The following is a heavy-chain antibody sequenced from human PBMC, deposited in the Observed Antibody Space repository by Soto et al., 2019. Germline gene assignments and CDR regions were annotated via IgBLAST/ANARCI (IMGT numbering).Heavy chain of an antibody. V-gene: IGHV3-73*01. D-gene: IGHD6-6*01. CDR1: GFTFSGSA. Sequence: GGSLRLSCAASGFTFSGSAMHWVRQASGKGLEWVGRIRSKANSYATAYAASVKGRFTISRDDSKNTAYLQMNSLKTEDTAVYYCTRSLDGQLVPYYYYGMDVWGQGTTVTVSS. CDR2: IRSKANSYAT. J-gene: IGHJ6*02. CDR3: TRSLDGQLVPYYYYGMDV.